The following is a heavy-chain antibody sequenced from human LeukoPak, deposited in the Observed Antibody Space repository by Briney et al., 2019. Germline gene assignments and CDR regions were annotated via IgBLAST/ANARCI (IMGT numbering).Heavy chain of an antibody. CDR1: GFTVSSNY. Sequence: GGSLRLSCAASGFTVSSNYMSWVRQAPGKELEWVSVIYSGGSTYYADSVKGRFTISRDNSKNSLYLQMNSLRAEDTAVYYCARDYYDSSGYDYYYGMDVWGQGTTVTVSS. D-gene: IGHD3-22*01. CDR3: ARDYYDSSGYDYYYGMDV. CDR2: IYSGGST. V-gene: IGHV3-66*01. J-gene: IGHJ6*02.